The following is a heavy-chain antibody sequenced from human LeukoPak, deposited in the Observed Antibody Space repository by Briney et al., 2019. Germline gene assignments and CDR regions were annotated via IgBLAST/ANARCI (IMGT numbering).Heavy chain of an antibody. CDR1: GFTFSSYA. Sequence: PGGSLRLSCAASGFTFSSYAMNWVRQAPGKGLEWVSVISGTGGRTYYADSVKGRFTISRDNSKNTLYLQMNSLRAEDTAVYYCAKDGGVSGDSSGHKPPDVWGQGTMVTVSS. V-gene: IGHV3-23*01. D-gene: IGHD3-22*01. J-gene: IGHJ3*01. CDR3: AKDGGVSGDSSGHKPPDV. CDR2: ISGTGGRT.